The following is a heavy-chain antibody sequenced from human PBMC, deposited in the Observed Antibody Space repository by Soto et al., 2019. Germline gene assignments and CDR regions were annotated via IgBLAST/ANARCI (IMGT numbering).Heavy chain of an antibody. CDR1: GFTFSTYT. CDR2: INGRGNYI. CDR3: VGEEGRVGANSAFDI. D-gene: IGHD1-26*01. J-gene: IGHJ3*02. Sequence: EVQLVESGGGLVKPGGSLKLSCAAAGFTFSTYTMSWVRQAPGKGLEWVSSINGRGNYIYYADSVKGRFTISRDNAKNSLYLQMNSLRDEDTAVYYCVGEEGRVGANSAFDIWGQGTMVTVSS. V-gene: IGHV3-21*01.